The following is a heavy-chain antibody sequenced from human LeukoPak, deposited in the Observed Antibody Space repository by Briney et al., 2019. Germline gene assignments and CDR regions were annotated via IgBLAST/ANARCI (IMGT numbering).Heavy chain of an antibody. D-gene: IGHD2-15*01. J-gene: IGHJ5*02. CDR1: GYSINNYW. CDR2: IYPADSDI. Sequence: HGESLKISWKGSGYSINNYWIGWVRQMPGKGLEWMGIIYPADSDIRYGPSFQGQVTISADKSISTAYLQWSSLKASDTAIYYCARQEYCSGGSCYTWFDPWGQGTLVIVSS. V-gene: IGHV5-51*01. CDR3: ARQEYCSGGSCYTWFDP.